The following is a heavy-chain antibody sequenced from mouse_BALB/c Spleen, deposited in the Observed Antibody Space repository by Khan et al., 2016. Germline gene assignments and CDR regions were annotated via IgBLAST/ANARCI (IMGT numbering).Heavy chain of an antibody. D-gene: IGHD2-1*01. CDR1: DYTFTSYW. CDR3: AYGNYPYYYAMDY. CDR2: INPDTGYA. V-gene: IGHV1-7*01. J-gene: IGHJ4*01. Sequence: QVQLQQSGAELAKPGASVKTSCKASDYTFTSYWMHWVNQRPGQGLEWIGYINPDTGYAAYNQNFQDKSTLPADKSSTTVSMDMNSLTSEDSAVYYCAYGNYPYYYAMDYWGQGTSVTVSS.